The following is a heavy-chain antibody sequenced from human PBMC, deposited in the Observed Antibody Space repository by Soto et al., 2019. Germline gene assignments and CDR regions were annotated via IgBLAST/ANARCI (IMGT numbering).Heavy chain of an antibody. J-gene: IGHJ5*02. V-gene: IGHV4-4*02. D-gene: IGHD2-8*02. CDR1: GASIGSGGW. Sequence: SETLSLTCAVSGASIGSGGWWSWVRQPPGKGLEWIAEIFHDGNTNYSPSLKSRVTISVDKSQNQFSLNVYSVAAADTAVYYCARHEGWTGPDQWGQGTLVTVSS. CDR2: IFHDGNT. CDR3: ARHEGWTGPDQ.